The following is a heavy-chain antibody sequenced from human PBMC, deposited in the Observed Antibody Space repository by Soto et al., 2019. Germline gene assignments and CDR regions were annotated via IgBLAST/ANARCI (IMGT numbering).Heavy chain of an antibody. V-gene: IGHV3-72*01. CDR3: ARDDFGISSGRDRVATGNYYYGMDV. D-gene: IGHD5-12*01. J-gene: IGHJ6*02. CDR1: GFTFSDHY. CDR2: SKNKANSFTT. Sequence: GWSLRLSCAASGFTFSDHYMDWIRQAPGKGLEWVARSKNKANSFTTEYAASVKGRFTISRDDSESSLFLQMNSLKTEDTAVYYCARDDFGISSGRDRVATGNYYYGMDVWGQGTTVTVSS.